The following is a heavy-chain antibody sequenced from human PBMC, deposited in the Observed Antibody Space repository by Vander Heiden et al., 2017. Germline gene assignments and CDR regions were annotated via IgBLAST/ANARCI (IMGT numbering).Heavy chain of an antibody. J-gene: IGHJ4*02. CDR3: ARTRSALDSPVDY. CDR2: TWFDGSIK. D-gene: IGHD3-3*02. Sequence: QVQLVESGGGVVQPGRSLRLSCAASGFTLSSYGMHWVRQAPGKGLEWVAVTWFDGSIKYYADSVKGRFTISRDNSQNTLYLQLNSLRAEDTAVYYGARTRSALDSPVDYWGQGTLGTVSS. CDR1: GFTLSSYG. V-gene: IGHV3-33*01.